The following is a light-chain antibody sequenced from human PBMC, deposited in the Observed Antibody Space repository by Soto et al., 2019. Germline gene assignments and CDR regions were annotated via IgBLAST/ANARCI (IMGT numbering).Light chain of an antibody. CDR1: SSNIGAGYD. V-gene: IGLV1-40*01. CDR2: ANT. CDR3: CLYAVTFYV. Sequence: QSVLTQPPSVSGAPGQRVTISCTGSSSNIGAGYDVHWYQQLPGTAPKLLIYANTNRPSGVPDRFSGSKSGTSASLAITGLQAEDEADYYCCLYAVTFYVFGTGTKVTVL. J-gene: IGLJ1*01.